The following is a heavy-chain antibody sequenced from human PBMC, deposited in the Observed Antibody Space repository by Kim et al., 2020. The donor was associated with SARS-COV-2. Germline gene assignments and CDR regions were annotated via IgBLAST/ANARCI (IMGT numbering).Heavy chain of an antibody. CDR2: IYYSGST. CDR1: GGSISSYY. V-gene: IGHV4-59*08. Sequence: SETLSLTCTVSGGSISSYYWSWIRQPPGKGLEWIGYIYYSGSTNYNPSLKSRVTISVDTSKNQFSLTLSSVTAADTAVYYCARHLPLYYYYYGMGVWGQGTTVTVSS. J-gene: IGHJ6*02. CDR3: ARHLPLYYYYYGMGV.